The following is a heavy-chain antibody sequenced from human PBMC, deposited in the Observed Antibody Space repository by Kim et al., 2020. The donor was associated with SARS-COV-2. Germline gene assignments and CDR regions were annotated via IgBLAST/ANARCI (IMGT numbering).Heavy chain of an antibody. CDR2: T. D-gene: IGHD4-4*01. V-gene: IGHV4-30-2*01. J-gene: IGHJ4*02. Sequence: TYYNPSLKSRATISVDRSENQFSLTLTSVTAADTAVYYCTRGPYSDYFDYWGQGTLVTVSS. CDR3: TRGPYSDYFDY.